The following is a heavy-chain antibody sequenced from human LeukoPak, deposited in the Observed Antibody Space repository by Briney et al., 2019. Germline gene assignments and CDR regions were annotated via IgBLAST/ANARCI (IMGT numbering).Heavy chain of an antibody. CDR2: INPNSGGT. Sequence: ASVKVSCKPSGYTFTGSYMHWVRQAPGQELEWMGWINPNSGGTNYAQKFQGRVTMTRDTSISTTYMELSRLRSDDTAVYYCARDLRIAARPSWFDPWGQGTLVTVSS. CDR1: GYTFTGSY. D-gene: IGHD6-6*01. CDR3: ARDLRIAARPSWFDP. J-gene: IGHJ5*02. V-gene: IGHV1-2*02.